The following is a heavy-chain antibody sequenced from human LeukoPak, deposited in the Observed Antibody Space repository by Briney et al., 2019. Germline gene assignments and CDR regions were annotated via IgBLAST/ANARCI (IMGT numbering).Heavy chain of an antibody. V-gene: IGHV1-18*01. CDR3: ARGVRLLWFGDLWYYYGMDV. D-gene: IGHD3-10*01. Sequence: VASVKVSCKASGYTFTSYGISWVRQAPGQGLEWMGWISAYNGNTNYAQKLQGRVTMTTDTSTSTAYMELRSLRSDDTAVYYCARGVRLLWFGDLWYYYGMDVWGQGTTVTVSS. J-gene: IGHJ6*02. CDR1: GYTFTSYG. CDR2: ISAYNGNT.